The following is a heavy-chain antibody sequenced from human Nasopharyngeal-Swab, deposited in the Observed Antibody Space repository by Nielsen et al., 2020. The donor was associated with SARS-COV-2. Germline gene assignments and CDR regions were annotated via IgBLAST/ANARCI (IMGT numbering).Heavy chain of an antibody. V-gene: IGHV3-33*01. J-gene: IGHJ6*02. D-gene: IGHD3-10*01. CDR2: IWYDGSNK. CDR1: GFSFSYSG. Sequence: GESLKISCATSGFSFSYSGMHWVRQAPGKGLQWVAFIWYDGSNKYYADSVEGRFTISRDNSKNTLYLQMNSLRAEDTAVYYCAREAMFRGIVYGLDVWGQGTTVTVSS. CDR3: AREAMFRGIVYGLDV.